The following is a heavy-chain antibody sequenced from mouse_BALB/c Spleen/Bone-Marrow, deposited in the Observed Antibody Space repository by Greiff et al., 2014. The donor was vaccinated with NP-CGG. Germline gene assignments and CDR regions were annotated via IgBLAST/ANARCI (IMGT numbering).Heavy chain of an antibody. J-gene: IGHJ2*01. Sequence: VQLQQSGPELVKPGASVKMSCKASGYTFTSYVMHWVKQKPGQGLEWIGHIHPYNDGTKYNEKFKGKATLTSDKSSSTAYMELSSLTSEDSAVYYCARRYGNYYFDYWGQGTTLTVSS. CDR1: GYTFTSYV. V-gene: IGHV1-14*01. CDR2: IHPYNDGT. D-gene: IGHD2-10*02. CDR3: ARRYGNYYFDY.